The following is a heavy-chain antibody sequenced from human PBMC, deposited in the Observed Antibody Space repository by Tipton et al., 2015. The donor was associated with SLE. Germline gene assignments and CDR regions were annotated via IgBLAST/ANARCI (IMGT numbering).Heavy chain of an antibody. CDR1: GGSLCGYA. J-gene: IGHJ2*01. V-gene: IGHV4-34*01. Sequence: TMSLTCAVNGGSLCGYAWSWIRQPPGKGLEWIGEINHSGFTNYRPSLKSRVTMSADRSTNQLSLKLSSVTAADTAVYYCARDRRGWYFDLWGRGTLVTVSS. D-gene: IGHD1-14*01. CDR3: ARDRRGWYFDL. CDR2: INHSGFT.